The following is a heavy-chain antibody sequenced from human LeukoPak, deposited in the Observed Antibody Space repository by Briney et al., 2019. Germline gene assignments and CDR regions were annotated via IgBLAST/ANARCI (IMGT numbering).Heavy chain of an antibody. V-gene: IGHV1-2*04. CDR1: GYTFTGYY. Sequence: ASVKVSCKASGYTFTGYYMHWVRQAPGQGLEWMGWINPNSGGTNYAQKFQGWVTMSRDTSISTAYMELSRLRSDDTAVYYCARASTSRHRNWFDPWGQGTLVTVSS. J-gene: IGHJ5*02. D-gene: IGHD2-2*01. CDR2: INPNSGGT. CDR3: ARASTSRHRNWFDP.